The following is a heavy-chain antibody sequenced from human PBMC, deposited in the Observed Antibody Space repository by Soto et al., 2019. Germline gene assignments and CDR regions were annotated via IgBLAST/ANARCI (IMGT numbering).Heavy chain of an antibody. D-gene: IGHD6-19*01. J-gene: IGHJ4*02. V-gene: IGHV3-30*18. Sequence: GGSLRLSCAASGFTFSSYAMHWVRQAPGKGLEWVAVISGDGRDKYHADSVKGRFTISRDNSKNTLYLQMNSLRAEDTAVYYCAKDRTPVADYYFDYWGQGTLVTVSS. CDR2: ISGDGRDK. CDR3: AKDRTPVADYYFDY. CDR1: GFTFSSYA.